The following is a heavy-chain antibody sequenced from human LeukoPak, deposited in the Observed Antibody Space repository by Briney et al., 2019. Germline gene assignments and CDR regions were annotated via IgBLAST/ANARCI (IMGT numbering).Heavy chain of an antibody. D-gene: IGHD3-10*01. J-gene: IGHJ4*02. V-gene: IGHV3-11*04. Sequence: PGGNLRLSCAASGFTICDYYMSWLRQAPGKGREWVSYLSSSGNNIYYADSVKGRFTISRDNAKNSLYLQMNSLRAEDTAVYYCARDGSGTYYFDYWGQGTLVTVSS. CDR3: ARDGSGTYYFDY. CDR2: LSSSGNNI. CDR1: GFTICDYY.